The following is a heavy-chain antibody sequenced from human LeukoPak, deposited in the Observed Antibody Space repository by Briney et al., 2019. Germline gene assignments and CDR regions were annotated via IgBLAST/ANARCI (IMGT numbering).Heavy chain of an antibody. CDR1: GYTFTGYY. Sequence: ASVKVSCTASGYTFTGYYMHWVRQAPGQGLEWMGWINPNSGGTNYAQKFQGRVTTTRDTSISTAYMELSRLRSDDTAVYYCAGDMVRGVILRRVLEYWGQGTLVTVSS. CDR2: INPNSGGT. D-gene: IGHD3-10*01. V-gene: IGHV1-2*02. J-gene: IGHJ4*02. CDR3: AGDMVRGVILRRVLEY.